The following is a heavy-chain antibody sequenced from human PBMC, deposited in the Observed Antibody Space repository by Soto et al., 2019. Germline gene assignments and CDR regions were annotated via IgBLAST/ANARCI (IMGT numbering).Heavy chain of an antibody. CDR2: IGSSESSI. CDR1: KFTFSDYS. D-gene: IGHD6-19*01. CDR3: VRGDSSDWDLVS. V-gene: IGHV3-48*02. Sequence: EVQLVESGGGLVQAGGSLRLSCAASKFTFSDYSMNWVRQAPGKGVEWISYIGSSESSIYYADSVKDRFVIYRDNARKSLYLQMNSLREEDTAVYRCVRGDSSDWDLVSWGQGTLVIVSS. J-gene: IGHJ4*02.